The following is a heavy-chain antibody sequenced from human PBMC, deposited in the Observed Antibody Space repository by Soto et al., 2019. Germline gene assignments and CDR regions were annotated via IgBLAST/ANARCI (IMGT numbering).Heavy chain of an antibody. CDR2: IYYSGST. Sequence: PSETLSLTCTVSGGSISSYYLSWIRQPPGKGLEWIGYIYYSGSTNYNPSLKSRVTISVDTSKNQFSLKLSSVTAADTAVYYCARGGCSSTSCFFDYWGQGTLVTVSS. J-gene: IGHJ4*02. V-gene: IGHV4-59*01. CDR1: GGSISSYY. D-gene: IGHD2-2*01. CDR3: ARGGCSSTSCFFDY.